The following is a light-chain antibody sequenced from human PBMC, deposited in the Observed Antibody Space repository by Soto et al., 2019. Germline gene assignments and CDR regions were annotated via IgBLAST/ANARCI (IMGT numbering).Light chain of an antibody. CDR3: HQYLSYPFT. Sequence: DIVMTQSPDSLAVSLGERAAINCKSSQSVLSSSNNLNYLAWYQQKPGQPPKLLIYWASTRESGVPDRFSGSGSGTDFTLTITSLQPEDIATYYCHQYLSYPFTFGPGTKVEIK. CDR2: WAS. V-gene: IGKV4-1*01. CDR1: QSVLSSSNNLNY. J-gene: IGKJ3*01.